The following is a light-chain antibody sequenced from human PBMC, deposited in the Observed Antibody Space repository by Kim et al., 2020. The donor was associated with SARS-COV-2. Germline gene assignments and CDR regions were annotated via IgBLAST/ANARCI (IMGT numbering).Light chain of an antibody. Sequence: APVGDSVTITCRASQVISTYLVWFQQKAGKAPKLLIYVASTMQSGVPYRFSGSGSGTEFTLTISSLQPEDFATYYCQQIDSYPLTFGGGTKVDIK. J-gene: IGKJ4*01. V-gene: IGKV1-9*01. CDR1: QVISTY. CDR2: VAS. CDR3: QQIDSYPLT.